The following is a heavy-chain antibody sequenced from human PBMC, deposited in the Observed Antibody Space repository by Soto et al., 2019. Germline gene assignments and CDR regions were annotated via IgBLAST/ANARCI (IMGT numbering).Heavy chain of an antibody. V-gene: IGHV3-30*18. D-gene: IGHD1-7*01. CDR1: GFTFSSYG. CDR3: AKDRSNWNYEGYYYGMDV. J-gene: IGHJ6*02. CDR2: ISYDGSNK. Sequence: QVQLVESGGGVVQPGRSLRLSCAASGFTFSSYGMHWVRQAPGKGLEWVAVISYDGSNKYYADSVKGRFTISRDNSKNTLYPQMNSLRAEDTAVYYCAKDRSNWNYEGYYYGMDVWGQGTTVTVSS.